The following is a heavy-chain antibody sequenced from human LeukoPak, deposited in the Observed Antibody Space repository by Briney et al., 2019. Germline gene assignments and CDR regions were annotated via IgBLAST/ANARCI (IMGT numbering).Heavy chain of an antibody. V-gene: IGHV3-7*01. CDR3: GTFDLY. J-gene: IGHJ4*02. CDR1: GFTFSNSW. D-gene: IGHD3-10*01. Sequence: SGGSLRLSCAASGFTFSNSWMSWVRQAPGKRLEWVAEINPDGSGRYYVDSVRGRFTISRDNAKNSVFLQLNSLRAEDTAVYYCGTFDLYWAQGTLVTVSS. CDR2: INPDGSGR.